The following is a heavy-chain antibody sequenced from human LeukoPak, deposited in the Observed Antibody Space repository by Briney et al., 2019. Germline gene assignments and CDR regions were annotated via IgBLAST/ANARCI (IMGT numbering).Heavy chain of an antibody. CDR3: AKHYGGNPPFDY. J-gene: IGHJ4*02. CDR2: ISYNGSNK. V-gene: IGHV3-30-3*02. Sequence: PGRSLRLSCAASGFTFSSYAMHWVRQAPGKGLEWVAVISYNGSNKYYADSVKGRFTISRDNSKNTLYLQMNSLRAEDTAVYYCAKHYGGNPPFDYWGQGTLVTVSS. CDR1: GFTFSSYA. D-gene: IGHD4-23*01.